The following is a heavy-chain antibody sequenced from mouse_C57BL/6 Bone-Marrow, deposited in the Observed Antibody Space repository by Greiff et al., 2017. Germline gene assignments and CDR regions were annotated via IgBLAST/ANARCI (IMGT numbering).Heavy chain of an antibody. V-gene: IGHV5-9-1*02. CDR2: ISSGGDYI. J-gene: IGHJ2*01. D-gene: IGHD1-1*02. CDR3: TRDGVLFVDY. Sequence: EVKVVESGEGLVKPGGSLKLSCAASGFTFSSYAMSWVRQTPEKRLEWVAYISSGGDYIYYADTVKGRFTISRDNARNTLYLQMSSLKAEDTAMYYCTRDGVLFVDYWGQGTTLTVSS. CDR1: GFTFSSYA.